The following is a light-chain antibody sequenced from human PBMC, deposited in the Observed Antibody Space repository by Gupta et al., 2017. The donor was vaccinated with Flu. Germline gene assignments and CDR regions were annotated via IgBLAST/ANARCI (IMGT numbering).Light chain of an antibody. CDR1: FSHLGAGYD. CDR3: QSLDSSLTGYWV. V-gene: IGLV1-40*01. Sequence: GQRVTISCTGTFSHLGAGYDVHCYQQFPGTAPKFLIYGDTNRPSGVPDRVSGSKSGTSASLAITGLQAEDEAVYYCQSLDSSLTGYWVFGGGTKLTVL. J-gene: IGLJ3*02. CDR2: GDT.